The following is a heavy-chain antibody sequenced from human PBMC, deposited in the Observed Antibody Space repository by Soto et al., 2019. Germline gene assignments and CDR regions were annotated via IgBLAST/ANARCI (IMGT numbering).Heavy chain of an antibody. Sequence: PGESLKISCQISGYPFTTYWIGWVRQMPGKGLEWMGKIYPPDSDTRYSPSFQGQVTMSVDKSISTAYLQWSSLKASDTAMYYCSRVHDSQTAFDHWGQGTLVTVSS. J-gene: IGHJ4*02. CDR2: IYPPDSDT. D-gene: IGHD2-21*02. V-gene: IGHV5-51*01. CDR1: GYPFTTYW. CDR3: SRVHDSQTAFDH.